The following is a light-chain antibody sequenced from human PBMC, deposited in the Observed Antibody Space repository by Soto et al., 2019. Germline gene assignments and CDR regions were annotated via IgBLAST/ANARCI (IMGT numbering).Light chain of an antibody. CDR1: QSLLHITGETF. CDR3: MQSTRLPPT. CDR2: EVS. J-gene: IGKJ5*01. Sequence: DVVMTQTPLSLSVAPGQPASISCKSSQSLLHITGETFLFWYLQKPGQSPQLLIYEVSTRVSGVPDRFSGSASGTDFTLEISRVETADVGIYYCMQSTRLPPTFGQGTRLEIK. V-gene: IGKV2D-29*02.